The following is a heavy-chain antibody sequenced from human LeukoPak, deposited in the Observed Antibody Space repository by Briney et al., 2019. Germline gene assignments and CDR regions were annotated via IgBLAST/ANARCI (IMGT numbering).Heavy chain of an antibody. Sequence: GGSLRLSCAASGFTFDDYAMHWVRQAPGKGLEWVSGISWNGGSIGYADSVKGRFTISRDNAKNSLYLQMNSLRAEDTALYYCARGYNWNDQRVNFDYWGQGTLVTVSS. CDR3: ARGYNWNDQRVNFDY. D-gene: IGHD1-1*01. CDR1: GFTFDDYA. J-gene: IGHJ4*02. V-gene: IGHV3-9*01. CDR2: ISWNGGSI.